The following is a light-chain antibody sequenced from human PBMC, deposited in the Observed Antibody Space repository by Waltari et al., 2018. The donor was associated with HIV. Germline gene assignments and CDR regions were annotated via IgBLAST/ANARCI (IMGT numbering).Light chain of an antibody. CDR1: SSDVGSYNL. V-gene: IGLV2-23*02. J-gene: IGLJ1*01. CDR2: EVS. CDR3: CSYADSPPYV. Sequence: QSALTQPASVSGSPGQSITISCTGTSSDVGSYNLVPWYQQHPGKAPKLMVYEVSKRPSVVSNRFSGSKSGNTASLTISGLQAEDEADYYCCSYADSPPYVFGTGTKVTVL.